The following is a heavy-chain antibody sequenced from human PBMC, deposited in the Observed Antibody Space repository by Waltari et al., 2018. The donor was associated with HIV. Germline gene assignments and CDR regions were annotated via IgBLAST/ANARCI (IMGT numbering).Heavy chain of an antibody. CDR2: IWYDGSKK. CDR1: GFRVSDYG. D-gene: IGHD6-13*01. CDR3: ARVPFASSWSADSFDV. V-gene: IGHV3-33*01. Sequence: VQLEESGGGVVQPGRSRRLSCAASGFRVSDYGMHWVRQAPGKGLQWVAVIWYDGSKKEYSDSVKGRFTISKDKSKNTLFLQTNSLRVDDTAVYFCARVPFASSWSADSFDVWGPGIRITVSS. J-gene: IGHJ3*01.